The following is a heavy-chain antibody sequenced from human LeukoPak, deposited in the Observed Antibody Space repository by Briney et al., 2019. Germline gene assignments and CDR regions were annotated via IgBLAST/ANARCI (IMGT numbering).Heavy chain of an antibody. D-gene: IGHD7-27*01. CDR2: INPNSGGT. CDR1: GYTFTGYY. V-gene: IGHV1-2*02. Sequence: ASVTVSCKASGYTFTGYYIHWVRQAPGQGLEWMGWINPNSGGTNFPQKFQGRVTMSRDTSISTAYMELSRLRYDDTAVYYCASNCGSASDAFDVWGQGTMVTVSS. J-gene: IGHJ3*01. CDR3: ASNCGSASDAFDV.